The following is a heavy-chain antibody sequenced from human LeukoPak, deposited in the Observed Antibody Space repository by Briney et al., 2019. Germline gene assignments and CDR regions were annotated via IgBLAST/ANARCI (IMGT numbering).Heavy chain of an antibody. Sequence: ASVKVSCKASGYTFTSYGMSWVRQAPGQGLEWMGWISAYNGNTNYAQKLQGRVTMTTDTSTSTAYMELRSLRSDDTAVYYCARNSYNWNSMQLRRFDPWGQGTLVTVSS. CDR3: ARNSYNWNSMQLRRFDP. V-gene: IGHV1-18*01. CDR2: ISAYNGNT. CDR1: GYTFTSYG. J-gene: IGHJ5*02. D-gene: IGHD1-7*01.